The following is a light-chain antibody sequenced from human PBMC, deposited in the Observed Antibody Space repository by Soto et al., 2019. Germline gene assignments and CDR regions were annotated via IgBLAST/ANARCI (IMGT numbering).Light chain of an antibody. CDR3: QHLNNYPPFT. CDR2: GTF. J-gene: IGKJ3*01. CDR1: QDITNQ. Sequence: DIQMTQSPSSLSASVGDTVTITCQASQDITNQLNWYQQKPGTAPKLLISGTFTLQSGVPSRFNGSGSGTDFTLTISRLQPEDFATYYCQHLNNYPPFTFGPGTKVDLE. V-gene: IGKV1-17*01.